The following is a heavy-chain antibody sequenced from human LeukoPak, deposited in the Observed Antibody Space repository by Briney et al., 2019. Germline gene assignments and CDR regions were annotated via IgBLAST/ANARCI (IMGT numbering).Heavy chain of an antibody. J-gene: IGHJ4*02. CDR2: INHSGST. CDR3: ARGDDSSGYYYNRRFDY. Sequence: PSETLSLTCAVYGGSFSGYYWSWIRQPPGKGLEWIGEINHSGSTNYNPSLKSRVTISVDTSKNQFSLKLSSVTAADTAVYYCARGDDSSGYYYNRRFDYWGQGTLVTVSS. D-gene: IGHD3-22*01. V-gene: IGHV4-34*01. CDR1: GGSFSGYY.